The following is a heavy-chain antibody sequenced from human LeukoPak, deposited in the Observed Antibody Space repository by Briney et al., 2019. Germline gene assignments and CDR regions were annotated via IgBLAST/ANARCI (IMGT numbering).Heavy chain of an antibody. J-gene: IGHJ2*01. CDR3: ARERLARGADYWYFDL. D-gene: IGHD3-10*01. V-gene: IGHV1-69*05. CDR2: LIPALGTA. CDR1: GGTFGNYG. Sequence: SVKVSCKASGGTFGNYGITWVRQGPRQGLEWLGGLIPALGTANFAPRFQGRVTMTTDDSKTTAYKEVTSLTSDDTAIYYCARERLARGADYWYFDLWGRGTLVTVSS.